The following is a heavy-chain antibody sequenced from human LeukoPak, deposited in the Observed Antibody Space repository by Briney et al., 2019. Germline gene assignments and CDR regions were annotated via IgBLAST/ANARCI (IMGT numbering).Heavy chain of an antibody. CDR2: IIPIFGTA. CDR3: ASFGVYDFWSGYYPLGY. Sequence: SVKVSCKASGGAFSSYDFSWVLQAPGQGLEWMGGIIPIFGTANYAQKFQGRVTITADESTSTAYMELSSLRSEDTAVYYCASFGVYDFWSGYYPLGYWGQGTLVTVSS. CDR1: GGAFSSYD. V-gene: IGHV1-69*13. J-gene: IGHJ4*02. D-gene: IGHD3-3*01.